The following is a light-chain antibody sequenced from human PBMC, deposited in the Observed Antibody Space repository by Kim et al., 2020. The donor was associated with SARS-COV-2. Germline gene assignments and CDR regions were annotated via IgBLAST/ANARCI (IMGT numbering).Light chain of an antibody. CDR3: QQYNAISQT. CDR1: QSVDEW. J-gene: IGKJ1*01. Sequence: ASVGDRVTLTCRASQSVDEWVACYQQRPDKVPKLLIYRASTLETGVPSRFSASGSGTEFTLTISNLQPDDFTTYYCQQYNAISQTFGQGTKVDIK. CDR2: RAS. V-gene: IGKV1-5*03.